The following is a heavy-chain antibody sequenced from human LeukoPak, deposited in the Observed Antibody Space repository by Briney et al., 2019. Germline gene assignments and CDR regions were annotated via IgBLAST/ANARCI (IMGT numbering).Heavy chain of an antibody. V-gene: IGHV3-74*01. CDR3: AREPTYTNSWYTTCDY. CDR1: GFTFSSYW. J-gene: IGHJ4*02. D-gene: IGHD6-19*01. Sequence: GGSLRLSCAASGFTFSSYWMHWVRQAPGKGLVWVSRVSTDGNIISYADSVKGRFTISRDNAKSSLYLQMSSLRAEDTAVYYCAREPTYTNSWYTTCDYWGQGTLVTVSS. CDR2: VSTDGNII.